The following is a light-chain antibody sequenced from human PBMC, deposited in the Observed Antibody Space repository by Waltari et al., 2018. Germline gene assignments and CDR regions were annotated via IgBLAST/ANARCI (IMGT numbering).Light chain of an antibody. Sequence: DIQMTQSPSTLSASVGDRVTITCRASQSISSWLAWYQQKPGKAPKLLIYKAASLESGVPSRFSGSGSGTEFTLTISSLQPDDFATYYCQQYNSYPYTFGQGTKLEIK. CDR1: QSISSW. J-gene: IGKJ2*01. V-gene: IGKV1-5*03. CDR2: KAA. CDR3: QQYNSYPYT.